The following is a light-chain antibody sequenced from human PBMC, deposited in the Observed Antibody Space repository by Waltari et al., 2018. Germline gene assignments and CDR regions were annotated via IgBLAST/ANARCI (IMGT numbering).Light chain of an antibody. CDR1: QSLGSD. V-gene: IGKV3-15*01. Sequence: EIVMTQSPATLSVSQGERATLSCRASQSLGSDLAWYQQKPGQHPTLIVYEAATRATGTPARFSVSVSGTEFTLIISGLQSGDSAVYYCQQYNMRPQTFGQGTRVEI. CDR3: QQYNMRPQT. CDR2: EAA. J-gene: IGKJ1*01.